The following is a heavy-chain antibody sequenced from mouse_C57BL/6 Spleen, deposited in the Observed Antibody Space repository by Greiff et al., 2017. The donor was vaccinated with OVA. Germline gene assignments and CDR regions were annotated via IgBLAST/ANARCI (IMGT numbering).Heavy chain of an antibody. D-gene: IGHD1-1*01. V-gene: IGHV1-76*01. CDR3: GYYGSSYGFFAY. CDR2: IYPGSGNT. CDR1: GYTFTDYY. Sequence: VQRVESGAELVRPGASVKLSCKASGYTFTDYYINWVKQRPGQGLEWIARIYPGSGNTYYNEKFKGKATLTAEKSSSTAYMQLSSLTSEDSAVYFCGYYGSSYGFFAYWGQGTLVTVSA. J-gene: IGHJ3*01.